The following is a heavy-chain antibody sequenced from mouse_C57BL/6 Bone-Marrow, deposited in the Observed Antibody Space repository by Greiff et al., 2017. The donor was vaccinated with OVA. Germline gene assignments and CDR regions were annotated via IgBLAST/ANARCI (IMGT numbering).Heavy chain of an antibody. CDR1: GYTFTDYY. Sequence: QVQLKESGAELVRPGASVKLSCKASGYTFTDYYINWVKQRPGQGLEWIARIYPGSGNTYYNEKFKGKATLTAEKSSSTAYMQLSSLTSEDSAVYFCAREGYYYGSSDYWGQGTTLTVSS. CDR3: AREGYYYGSSDY. J-gene: IGHJ2*01. D-gene: IGHD1-1*01. V-gene: IGHV1-76*01. CDR2: IYPGSGNT.